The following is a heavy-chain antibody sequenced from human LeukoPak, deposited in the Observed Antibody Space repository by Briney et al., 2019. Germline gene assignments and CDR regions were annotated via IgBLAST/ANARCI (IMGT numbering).Heavy chain of an antibody. Sequence: SETLSLTCTVSGGSISSYYWSWIRQPPGKGLEWIGYIYYSGSTNYNPSLKSRVTISVDTSKNQFSLKLSSVTAADTAVYYCARSRTDYFDYWGQGTLVTVSS. J-gene: IGHJ4*02. V-gene: IGHV4-59*12. D-gene: IGHD3/OR15-3a*01. CDR2: IYYSGST. CDR3: ARSRTDYFDY. CDR1: GGSISSYY.